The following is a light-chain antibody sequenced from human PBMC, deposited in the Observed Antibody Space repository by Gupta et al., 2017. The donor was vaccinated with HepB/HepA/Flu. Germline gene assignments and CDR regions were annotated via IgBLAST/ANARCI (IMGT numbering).Light chain of an antibody. V-gene: IGKV2-28*01. CDR2: SGS. Sequence: DIVMTQSPLSLAVTPGEPASISCRSSQSLVHSNGYTFFVWYLQKPGQSPQLLIYSGSNRASGVPDRFSGSGSGTEFTLKISRVEAEDVGVYYCRQGVQTPYTFGRGTKMEIK. CDR3: RQGVQTPYT. J-gene: IGKJ2*01. CDR1: QSLVHSNGYTF.